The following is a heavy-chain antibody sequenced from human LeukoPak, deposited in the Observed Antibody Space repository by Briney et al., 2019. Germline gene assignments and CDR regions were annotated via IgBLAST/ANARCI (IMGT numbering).Heavy chain of an antibody. CDR1: GGSISSGSYY. J-gene: IGHJ5*02. V-gene: IGHV4-61*02. CDR3: ARGVQYYYDSSGYYYWFDP. D-gene: IGHD3-22*01. CDR2: IYTCGST. Sequence: PSETLSLTCTVSGGSISSGSYYWSWIRQPAGKGLEWIGRIYTCGSTNYNPSLKSRVTISVDTSKNQFSLKLSSVTAADTAVYYCARGVQYYYDSSGYYYWFDPWGQGTLVTVSS.